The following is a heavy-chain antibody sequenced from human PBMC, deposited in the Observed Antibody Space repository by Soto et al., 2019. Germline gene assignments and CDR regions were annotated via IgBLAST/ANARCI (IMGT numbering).Heavy chain of an antibody. CDR1: GYSIRSGYY. J-gene: IGHJ4*01. V-gene: IGHV4-38-2*02. D-gene: IGHD3-10*01. CDR2: VYHNRIM. Sequence: SETLSLTCSVSGYSIRSGYYWGWVRQAPGKGLEWLGSVYHNRIMFHNPSFQSRVTISVDTSKNQFSLNLRSVTAADTAVYYCAALWFGELAFNYWGHGILVTVSS. CDR3: AALWFGELAFNY.